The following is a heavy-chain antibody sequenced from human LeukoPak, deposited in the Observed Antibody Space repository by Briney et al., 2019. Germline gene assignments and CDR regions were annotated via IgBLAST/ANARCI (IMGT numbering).Heavy chain of an antibody. CDR2: IYHSGST. V-gene: IGHV4-4*02. J-gene: IGHJ5*02. Sequence: PSETLSLTCAVSGGSISSSNWWSWVRQPPGKGLEWIGEIYHSGSTNYNPSLKSRVTISVDKSKNQFSLKLSSVTAADTAVYYCARGITSNYGGNWFDPWGQGTLVTVSS. CDR1: GGSISSSNW. CDR3: ARGITSNYGGNWFDP. D-gene: IGHD4-23*01.